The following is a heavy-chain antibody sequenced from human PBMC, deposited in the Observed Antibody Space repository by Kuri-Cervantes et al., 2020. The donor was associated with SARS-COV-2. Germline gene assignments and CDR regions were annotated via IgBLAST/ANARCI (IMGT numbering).Heavy chain of an antibody. CDR2: INHSGST. J-gene: IGHJ3*01. V-gene: IGHV4-39*07. Sequence: GSLRLSCTVSGGSISSSGYYWSWIRQPPGKGLEWIGEINHSGSTNYNPSLKSRVTISVDTSKNQFSLKLSSVTAADTAVYYCARDLAYCTGGRCYTEEWDAFDLWGQGTMVTVSS. CDR1: GGSISSSGYY. CDR3: ARDLAYCTGGRCYTEEWDAFDL. D-gene: IGHD2-15*01.